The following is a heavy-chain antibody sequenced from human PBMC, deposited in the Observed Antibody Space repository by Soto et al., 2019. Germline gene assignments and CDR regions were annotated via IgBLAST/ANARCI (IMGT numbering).Heavy chain of an antibody. CDR3: ARRGPWLVPFRY. CDR2: INHSGST. D-gene: IGHD6-19*01. Sequence: QVQLQQWGAGLLKPSETLSLTCAVYGGSFSGYYWSWIRQPPGKGLEWIGEINHSGSTNYNPSFKSRVTISVDTSKNQFSLKRSSVTAADTAVYYCARRGPWLVPFRYWGQGTLVTVSS. V-gene: IGHV4-34*01. J-gene: IGHJ4*02. CDR1: GGSFSGYY.